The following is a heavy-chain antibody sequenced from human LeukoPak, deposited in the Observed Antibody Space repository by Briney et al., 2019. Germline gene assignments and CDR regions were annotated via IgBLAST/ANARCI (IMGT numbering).Heavy chain of an antibody. J-gene: IGHJ5*02. D-gene: IGHD3-9*01. CDR1: GYTFTSYG. V-gene: IGHV1-18*01. CDR3: ARVPPGYDILTGYYIAASYFDP. Sequence: ASVKVSCKASGYTFTSYGISWVRQAPGQGLEWMGWISAYNGNTNYAQKLQGRVTMTTDTSTSTAYMELRSLRSDGTAVYYCARVPPGYDILTGYYIAASYFDPWGQGTLVTVSS. CDR2: ISAYNGNT.